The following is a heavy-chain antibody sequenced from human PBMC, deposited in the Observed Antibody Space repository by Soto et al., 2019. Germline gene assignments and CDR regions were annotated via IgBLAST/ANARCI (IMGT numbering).Heavy chain of an antibody. Sequence: SETLSLTCTVSGGSISSYYWSWIRQPPGKGLEWIGYIYYSGSTNYNPSLKSRVTISVDTSKNQFSLKLSSVTAVDTAVYYCARGGYSSSWLPFDYWGQGTLVTVS. CDR3: ARGGYSSSWLPFDY. J-gene: IGHJ4*02. CDR2: IYYSGST. V-gene: IGHV4-59*01. D-gene: IGHD6-13*01. CDR1: GGSISSYY.